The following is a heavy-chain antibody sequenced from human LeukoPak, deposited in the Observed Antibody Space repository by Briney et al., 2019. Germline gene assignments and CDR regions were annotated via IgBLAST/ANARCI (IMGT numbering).Heavy chain of an antibody. CDR3: ARDIDYGGWLRGYYYYYMDV. J-gene: IGHJ6*03. CDR1: GGSISSGSYY. Sequence: SQTLSLTCTVSGGSISSGSYYWSWIRQPAGKGLEWIGRIYTSGSTNYNPSLKSRVTISVDTSKNQFSLKLSSVTAADTAVYYCARDIDYGGWLRGYYYYYMDVWGKGTTVTVSS. V-gene: IGHV4-61*02. CDR2: IYTSGST. D-gene: IGHD4-23*01.